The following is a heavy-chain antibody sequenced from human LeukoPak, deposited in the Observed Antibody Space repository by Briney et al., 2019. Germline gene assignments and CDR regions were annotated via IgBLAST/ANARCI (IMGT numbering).Heavy chain of an antibody. D-gene: IGHD6-19*01. CDR1: GGSISSYY. CDR2: IYYSGST. V-gene: IGHV4-59*01. CDR3: ARDDGWAPFDY. J-gene: IGHJ4*02. Sequence: PSETLPLTCTVPGGSISSYYWSWIRQPPGKGLERIGYIYYSGSTNYNPSLKSRVTISVDTSKNQFSLKLSSVTAAVTAVYYCARDDGWAPFDYWGQGTLVTVSS.